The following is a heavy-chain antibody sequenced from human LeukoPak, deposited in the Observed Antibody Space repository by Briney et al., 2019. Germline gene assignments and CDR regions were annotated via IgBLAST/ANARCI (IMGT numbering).Heavy chain of an antibody. CDR3: ARTGARDIVVVPADAFDI. CDR2: IYTSGST. CDR1: GGSISSGSYY. V-gene: IGHV4-61*02. J-gene: IGHJ3*02. Sequence: SQTLSLTCTVSGGSISSGSYYWSWIRQPAGKGLEWIGRIYTSGSTNYNPSLKSRVTMSVDTSKNQFSLKLSSVTAADTAVYYCARTGARDIVVVPADAFDIWGQGTMVTVSS. D-gene: IGHD2-2*01.